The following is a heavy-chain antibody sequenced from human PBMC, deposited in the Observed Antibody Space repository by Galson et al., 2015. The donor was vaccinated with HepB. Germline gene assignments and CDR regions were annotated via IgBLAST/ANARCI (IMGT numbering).Heavy chain of an antibody. J-gene: IGHJ5*02. CDR1: GGSISSYY. Sequence: SETLSLTCTVSGGSISSYYWSWIRQPPGKGLEWIGYIYYSGSTNYNPSLKSRVTISVDTSKNQFSLKLSSVTAADTAVYYCARGSPEYYCSSTSCPSHGWFDPWGQGTLVTVSS. D-gene: IGHD2-2*01. CDR3: ARGSPEYYCSSTSCPSHGWFDP. V-gene: IGHV4-59*12. CDR2: IYYSGST.